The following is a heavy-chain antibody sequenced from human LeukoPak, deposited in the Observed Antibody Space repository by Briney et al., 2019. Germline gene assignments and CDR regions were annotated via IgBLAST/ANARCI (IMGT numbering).Heavy chain of an antibody. CDR3: AKDRVLRFLEWFNDAFDN. J-gene: IGHJ3*02. Sequence: GGSLRLSCAASGFTFSSYAMSWVRQAPGKGLEWVSAISGSGGSTYYADSVKGRFTISRDNSKNTLYLQMNSLRAEDTAVNYCAKDRVLRFLEWFNDAFDNWGQGTMVTVSS. V-gene: IGHV3-23*01. CDR1: GFTFSSYA. CDR2: ISGSGGST. D-gene: IGHD3-3*01.